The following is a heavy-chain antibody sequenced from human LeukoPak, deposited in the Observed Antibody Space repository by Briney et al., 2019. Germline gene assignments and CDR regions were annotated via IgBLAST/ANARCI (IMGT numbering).Heavy chain of an antibody. Sequence: GGSLILSCAAAAFTFTTSWLHWFRQAPGKGLVWVSRIESDGTSTTYADSVKGRFTISRDNAKNTLYLQMNSLRAEDTAVYYCARDQYSSTWYRGAFDVWGQGTMVSVSS. CDR1: AFTFTTSW. J-gene: IGHJ3*01. V-gene: IGHV3-74*01. D-gene: IGHD6-13*01. CDR2: IESDGTST. CDR3: ARDQYSSTWYRGAFDV.